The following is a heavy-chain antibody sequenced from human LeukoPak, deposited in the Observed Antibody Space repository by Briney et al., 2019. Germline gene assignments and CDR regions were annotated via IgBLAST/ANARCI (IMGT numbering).Heavy chain of an antibody. J-gene: IGHJ4*02. D-gene: IGHD6-13*01. CDR1: GFTFSSYS. V-gene: IGHV3-48*01. Sequence: GGSLRLSCAASGFTFSSYSMNWVRQAPGKGLEWVSYISSSSSTIYYADSVKGRFTISRDNSKNTLYLQMNSLRAEDTAVYYCAKEAGYSTYWGQGTLVTVSS. CDR3: AKEAGYSTY. CDR2: ISSSSSTI.